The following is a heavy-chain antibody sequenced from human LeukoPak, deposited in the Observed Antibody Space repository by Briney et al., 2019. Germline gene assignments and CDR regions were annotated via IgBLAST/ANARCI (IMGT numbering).Heavy chain of an antibody. CDR1: GYTFTGYY. J-gene: IGHJ4*02. CDR2: IKPNSGGT. D-gene: IGHD3-9*01. V-gene: IGHV1-2*02. Sequence: ASVKVSCKASGYTFTGYYMHWVRQAPGQGLEWMGWIKPNSGGTNYAPKFQGRVTMTRDTSISTAYMELSRLSSDDTAVYYCARGRFFDWLLYGDYWGQGTLVTVSS. CDR3: ARGRFFDWLLYGDY.